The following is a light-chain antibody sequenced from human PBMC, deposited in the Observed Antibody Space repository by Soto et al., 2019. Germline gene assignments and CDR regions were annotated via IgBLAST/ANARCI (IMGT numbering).Light chain of an antibody. CDR3: QQYGRSPLT. Sequence: ENVLTQSPGTLSLSPGERATLSCRAGQSVSSNSLAWYQHKPGQAPRLLIYGASSRATGIPDRFSGSGSGTDFTLTISRLEPEDCAVYYCQQYGRSPLTFGGGTKVDIK. J-gene: IGKJ4*01. CDR2: GAS. V-gene: IGKV3-20*01. CDR1: QSVSSNS.